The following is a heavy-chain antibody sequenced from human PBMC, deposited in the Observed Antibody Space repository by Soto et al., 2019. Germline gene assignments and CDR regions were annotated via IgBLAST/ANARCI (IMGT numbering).Heavy chain of an antibody. J-gene: IGHJ6*02. CDR1: GFTFSSYA. D-gene: IGHD1-26*01. CDR2: ITGSGGSA. V-gene: IGHV3-23*01. Sequence: EVQLLESGGGLVQPGGSLRLSCAASGFTFSSYAMSWVRQAPGKGLEWGSAITGSGGSAYYADSVKGRFTITRDNYKSTVFLEMSSLGAADTAVSYCAVHLGKNYYRLDVWGQGTTVTVSS. CDR3: AVHLGKNYYRLDV.